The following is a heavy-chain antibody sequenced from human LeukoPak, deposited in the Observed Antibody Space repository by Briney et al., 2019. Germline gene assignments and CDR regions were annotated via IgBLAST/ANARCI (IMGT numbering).Heavy chain of an antibody. V-gene: IGHV4-34*01. Sequence: SQTLSLTCAVYGGSFSGYYWSWIRQPPGKGLEWIGEINHSGSTNYNPSLKSRVTISVDTSKNQFSLKLSSVTAADTAVYYCAANNPVVPAAMPLGYWGQGTLVTVSS. D-gene: IGHD2-2*01. J-gene: IGHJ4*02. CDR2: INHSGST. CDR1: GGSFSGYY. CDR3: AANNPVVPAAMPLGY.